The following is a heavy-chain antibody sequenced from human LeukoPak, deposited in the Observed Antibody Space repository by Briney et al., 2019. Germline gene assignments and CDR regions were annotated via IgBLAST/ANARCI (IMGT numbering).Heavy chain of an antibody. Sequence: GGSLRLSCAASGFTFSGYGMSWVRQAPGKGLEWVSSITGSGMTTYDADSVKGRFTISRDNAKNSLYLQMNSLRAEDTAVYYCGRGHWGLDYWGQGALVTVSS. CDR2: ITGSGMTT. D-gene: IGHD7-27*01. CDR1: GFTFSGYG. V-gene: IGHV3-21*01. CDR3: GRGHWGLDY. J-gene: IGHJ4*02.